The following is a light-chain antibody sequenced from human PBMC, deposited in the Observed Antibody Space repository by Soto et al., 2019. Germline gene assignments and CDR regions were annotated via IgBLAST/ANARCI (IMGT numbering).Light chain of an antibody. J-gene: IGLJ1*01. V-gene: IGLV2-8*01. CDR2: EVT. CDR1: SNDVGRYNY. CDR3: SSYAASNNNV. Sequence: QSALTQPPSASGSPGQSVSVSCTGSSNDVGRYNYVSWYQQHPGKAPKLIIYEVTKRPSGVPDRFSGSKSGNTASLTVSGLQAEDEADYNCSSYAASNNNVFGTGTKLTVL.